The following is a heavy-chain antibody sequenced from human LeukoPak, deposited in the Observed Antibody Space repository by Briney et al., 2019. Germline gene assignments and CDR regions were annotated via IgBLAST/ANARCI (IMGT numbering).Heavy chain of an antibody. D-gene: IGHD2-15*01. V-gene: IGHV3-7*03. CDR3: ARVLSGGSCIFDY. CDR1: GFTFKSNW. Sequence: GGPLSPPCGAPGFTFKSNWMSWVRKPQGKGPEWVANIKENGSEEYYVDSVKGRFTISRDNAKNSLYLQMNSLRAEDTAVYYCARVLSGGSCIFDYWGQGTPVTVSS. J-gene: IGHJ4*02. CDR2: IKENGSEE.